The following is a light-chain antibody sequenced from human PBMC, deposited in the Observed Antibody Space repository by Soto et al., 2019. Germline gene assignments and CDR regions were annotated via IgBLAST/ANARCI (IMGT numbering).Light chain of an antibody. J-gene: IGKJ1*01. V-gene: IGKV4-1*01. CDR1: QSVLYSSSNKNY. CDR2: WAS. CDR3: QQYSSTLWT. Sequence: DIVMTQSPDSLAVSLGERATINCKSSQSVLYSSSNKNYLAWYQQKPGQPPKLLIYWASTQESGVPDRFSGSGSGTDFTLTISSLQAEDVAVYYCQQYSSTLWTFGQGTKVDIK.